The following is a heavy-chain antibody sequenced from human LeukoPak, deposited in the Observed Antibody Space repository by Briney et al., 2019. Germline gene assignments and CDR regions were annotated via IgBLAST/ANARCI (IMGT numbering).Heavy chain of an antibody. CDR3: AKDIQDEILTGYYSYYYGMDV. D-gene: IGHD3-9*01. Sequence: SGGSLRLSGAGSGFTFDDYAMHWVRQAPGKGVEGVSLISWDGCSTYYADSVKGRFTISRDNSKNSLYLQRTSLRAEDTALYYCAKDIQDEILTGYYSYYYGMDVWGQGTTVTVSS. J-gene: IGHJ6*02. V-gene: IGHV3-43D*03. CDR1: GFTFDDYA. CDR2: ISWDGCST.